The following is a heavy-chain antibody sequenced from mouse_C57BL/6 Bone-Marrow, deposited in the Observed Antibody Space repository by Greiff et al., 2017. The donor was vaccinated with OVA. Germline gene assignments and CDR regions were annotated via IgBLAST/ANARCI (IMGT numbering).Heavy chain of an antibody. Sequence: EVKLVESGAELVKPGASVKLSCTASGFNINDYYMHWVKQRTEQGLEWIGRIEPEDGETKYAPKFQGKATITADTSSNTAYLQLSSLTSEDTAVYFWAMKGIYYGPYWYFDVWGTGTTVTVSS. CDR1: GFNINDYY. CDR2: IEPEDGET. CDR3: AMKGIYYGPYWYFDV. V-gene: IGHV14-2*01. J-gene: IGHJ1*03. D-gene: IGHD2-1*01.